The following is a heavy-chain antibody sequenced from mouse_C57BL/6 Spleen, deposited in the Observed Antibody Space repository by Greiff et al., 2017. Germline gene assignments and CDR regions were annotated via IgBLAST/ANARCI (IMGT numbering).Heavy chain of an antibody. CDR2: IDPSDSYT. J-gene: IGHJ3*01. Sequence: QVQLQQPGAELVRPGTSVKLSCKASGYTFTSYWMHWVKQRPGQGLEWIGVIDPSDSYTNYNQKFKGKATLTVDTSSSTAYMQLSSLTSEDSAVYDCASGYYSNPWFAYWGQGTLVTVSA. CDR1: GYTFTSYW. D-gene: IGHD2-5*01. CDR3: ASGYYSNPWFAY. V-gene: IGHV1-59*01.